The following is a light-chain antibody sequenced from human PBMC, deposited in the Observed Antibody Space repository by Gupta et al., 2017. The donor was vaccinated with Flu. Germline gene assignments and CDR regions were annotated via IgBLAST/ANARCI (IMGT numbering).Light chain of an antibody. CDR1: SSDIGYYNY. V-gene: IGLV2-14*03. CDR2: DVS. J-gene: IGLJ1*01. Sequence: TETSSDIGYYNYVSWYQQHPGKAPKLLIYDVSNRPSGVSNRFSGSTSGNTASLTISGLHADDEADYYCCSWRTSDGLVFGSGTKLTVL. CDR3: CSWRTSDGLV.